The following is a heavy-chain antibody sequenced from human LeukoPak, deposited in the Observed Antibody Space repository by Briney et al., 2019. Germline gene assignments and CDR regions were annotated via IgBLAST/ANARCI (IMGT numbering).Heavy chain of an antibody. J-gene: IGHJ4*02. Sequence: GASVKVSCKASGYTFTSYGISWVRQAPGQGLEWMGWISAYNGNTNDAQKLQGRVTMTTDTSTSTAYMELRSLRSDDTAVYYCARDGYCSGGSCYFLAPFDYWGQGTLVTVSS. D-gene: IGHD2-15*01. CDR2: ISAYNGNT. CDR3: ARDGYCSGGSCYFLAPFDY. V-gene: IGHV1-18*01. CDR1: GYTFTSYG.